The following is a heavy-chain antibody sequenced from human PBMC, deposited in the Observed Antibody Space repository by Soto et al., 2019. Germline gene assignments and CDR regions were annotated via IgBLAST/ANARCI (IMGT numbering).Heavy chain of an antibody. CDR3: ARDTMVRGVI. J-gene: IGHJ4*02. CDR2: IKQDGSEK. CDR1: GFTFSSYW. Sequence: EVQLVESGGGLVQPGGSLRLSCAASGFTFSSYWMSWVRQAPGKGLEWVANIKQDGSEKYYVDSVKGRFTISRDNAKSLLYLQMNSLSAEDTAVYYGARDTMVRGVIWGQGTLVTVSS. V-gene: IGHV3-7*04. D-gene: IGHD3-10*01.